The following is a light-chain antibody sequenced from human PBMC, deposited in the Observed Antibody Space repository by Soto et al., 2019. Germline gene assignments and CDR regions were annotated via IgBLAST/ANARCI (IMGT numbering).Light chain of an antibody. V-gene: IGKV3-11*01. CDR1: PSVTNF. CDR3: QQRSNWPWT. CDR2: GAF. Sequence: IALTQSPSTLPSCPGQRATLSCPASPSVTNFLAWYQQKPGQAPRLLIYGAFNRATGIPARFSGSGSGTDFTLTISSLEPEDFAVYYCQQRSNWPWTFGQGTKVDIK. J-gene: IGKJ1*01.